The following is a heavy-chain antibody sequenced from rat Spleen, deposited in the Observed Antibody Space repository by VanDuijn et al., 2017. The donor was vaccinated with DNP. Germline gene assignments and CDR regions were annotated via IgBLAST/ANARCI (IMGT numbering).Heavy chain of an antibody. CDR2: ISTSGEYS. J-gene: IGHJ2*01. CDR1: GFTFSNYY. V-gene: IGHV5-25*01. Sequence: EVQLVESGGGLVQPGRSLKLSCAASGFTFSNYYMAWVRQAPTKGLEWVASISTSGEYSHYRDSVKGRFTISRDNAKNTLYLQMNSLQSEDTAIYHCVRPVRFYSVPFDSWGRGLMVTVSS. D-gene: IGHD1-1*01. CDR3: VRPVRFYSVPFDS.